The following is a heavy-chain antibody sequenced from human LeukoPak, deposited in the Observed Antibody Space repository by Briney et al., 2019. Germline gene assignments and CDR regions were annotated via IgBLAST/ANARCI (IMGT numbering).Heavy chain of an antibody. CDR1: GGSISSYY. J-gene: IGHJ4*02. CDR2: IYTSGST. CDR3: ARLWDYYDKGYFDY. V-gene: IGHV4-4*09. Sequence: SETLSLTCTVSGGSISSYYWSWIRQPPGKGLGWIGYIYTSGSTNYNPSLKSRVTISVDTSKNQFSLKLSSVTAADTAVYYCARLWDYYDKGYFDYWGQGTLVTVSS. D-gene: IGHD3-22*01.